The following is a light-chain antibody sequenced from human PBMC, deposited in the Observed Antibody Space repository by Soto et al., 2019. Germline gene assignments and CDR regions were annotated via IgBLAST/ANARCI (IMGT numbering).Light chain of an antibody. CDR1: KRVFYSTNYNNY. CDR2: GAS. V-gene: IGKV4-1*01. CDR3: QQYYSTPWT. Sequence: DVVVSQSPPSMPASLGGRGTINCNSAKRVFYSTNYNNYLGWYQQKPGQPPKLLIYGASTRDSGVPDRFSGSGSGTDFTLTISSLQAEDVAVYYCQQYYSTPWTFGQGTKVDIK. J-gene: IGKJ1*01.